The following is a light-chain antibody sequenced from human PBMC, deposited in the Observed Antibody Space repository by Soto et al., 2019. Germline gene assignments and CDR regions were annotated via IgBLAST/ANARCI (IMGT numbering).Light chain of an antibody. CDR3: VAWDDNLSARV. CDR2: MNN. Sequence: QSVLTQPPSLSGTPGQTVTISCFGSTSNIGSSIVHWYQQLPGTAPQHLIYMNNQRPSGVPDRFSGSKSGTSASLVISALRSEDEADYDYVAWDDNLSARVFGGGTKVTVL. V-gene: IGLV1-47*01. CDR1: TSNIGSSI. J-gene: IGLJ3*02.